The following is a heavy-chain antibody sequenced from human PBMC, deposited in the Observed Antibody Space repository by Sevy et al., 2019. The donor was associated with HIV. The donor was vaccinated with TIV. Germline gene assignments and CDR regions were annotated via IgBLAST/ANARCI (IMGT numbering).Heavy chain of an antibody. Sequence: GGSLRLSCAASGFTVSSNYMSWVRQAPGKGLEWVSVIYSGGNTYYADSVKGRFTISGDNSKNTRYLQMNSLRAEDTAVYYCARVPIAVAGYYYYGMDVWGQGTTVTVSS. CDR1: GFTVSSNY. J-gene: IGHJ6*02. D-gene: IGHD6-19*01. CDR2: IYSGGNT. V-gene: IGHV3-53*01. CDR3: ARVPIAVAGYYYYGMDV.